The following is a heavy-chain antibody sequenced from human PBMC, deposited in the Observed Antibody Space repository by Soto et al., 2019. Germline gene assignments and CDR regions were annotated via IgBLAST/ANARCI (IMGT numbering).Heavy chain of an antibody. V-gene: IGHV3-74*03. Sequence: GGSLRLSCVASGFPFSSYWMHWIRQVPGKGLMWVSQIGSDGRPTTYADSVKGRFTISRDNARNTLYLQMNSLRADDTAMYYCVRDYDSSGLNSGHGGQGPLVTVSS. J-gene: IGHJ1*01. CDR1: GFPFSSYW. CDR3: VRDYDSSGLNSGH. CDR2: IGSDGRPT. D-gene: IGHD3-22*01.